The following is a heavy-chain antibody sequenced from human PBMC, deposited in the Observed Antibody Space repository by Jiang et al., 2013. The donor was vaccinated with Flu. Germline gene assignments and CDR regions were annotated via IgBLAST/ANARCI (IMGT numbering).Heavy chain of an antibody. CDR1: GGSISSYY. Sequence: LLKPSETLSLTCTVSGGSISSYYWSWIRQPPGKGLEWIGYLYYSGGTNYNPSLKSRVTTSVDTSKNQFSLKLSSVTAADTAVYYCAGSTGGDARWFDPWGQGTLVTVSS. CDR2: LYYSGGT. J-gene: IGHJ5*02. V-gene: IGHV4-59*08. D-gene: IGHD2-8*02. CDR3: AGSTGGDARWFDP.